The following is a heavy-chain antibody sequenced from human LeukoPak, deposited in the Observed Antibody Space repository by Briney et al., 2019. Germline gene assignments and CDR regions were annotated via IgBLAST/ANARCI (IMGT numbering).Heavy chain of an antibody. J-gene: IGHJ4*02. CDR1: GFPFSTYA. CDR2: ISSSGGDT. V-gene: IGHV3-23*01. CDR3: ARPRNTVVNSLFDY. Sequence: GGSLRLSCAASGFPFSTYAMNWVRQAPGKGLEWVSGISSSGGDTYYADSVMGRFSISRDNSKNTLYLQMNSLRAEDTAVYYCARPRNTVVNSLFDYWGQGTLVTVSS. D-gene: IGHD4-23*01.